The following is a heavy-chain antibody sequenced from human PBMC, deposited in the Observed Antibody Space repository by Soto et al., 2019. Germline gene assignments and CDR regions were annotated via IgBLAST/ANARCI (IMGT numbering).Heavy chain of an antibody. CDR3: ARDLGWYYDYIWGSYRAHDAFDI. Sequence: QVQLVESGGGVVQPGRSLRLSCAASGFTFSSYGMHWVRQAPGKGLEWVAVIWYDGSNKYYADSVKGRFTISRDNSKNTLYLQMNSLRAEDTAVYYCARDLGWYYDYIWGSYRAHDAFDIWGQGTMVTVSS. D-gene: IGHD3-16*02. CDR2: IWYDGSNK. CDR1: GFTFSSYG. V-gene: IGHV3-33*01. J-gene: IGHJ3*02.